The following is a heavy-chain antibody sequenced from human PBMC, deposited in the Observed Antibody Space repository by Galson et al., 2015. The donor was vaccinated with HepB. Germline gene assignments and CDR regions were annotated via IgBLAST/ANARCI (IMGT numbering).Heavy chain of an antibody. D-gene: IGHD3-3*01. CDR2: ISGSGGST. J-gene: IGHJ3*02. V-gene: IGHV3-23*01. CDR1: GFTFSSYA. Sequence: SLRLSCAASGFTFSSYAMSWVRQAPGKGLEWVSAISGSGGSTYYADSVKGRFTISRDNSKNTLYLQMNSLRAEDTAVYYCAKDWRHYDFWSGFKWYAFDIWGQGTMVTVSS. CDR3: AKDWRHYDFWSGFKWYAFDI.